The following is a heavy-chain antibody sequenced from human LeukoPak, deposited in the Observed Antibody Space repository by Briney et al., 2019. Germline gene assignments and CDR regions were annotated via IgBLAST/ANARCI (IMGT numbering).Heavy chain of an antibody. CDR1: GFTFSDYY. V-gene: IGHV3-11*06. J-gene: IGHJ4*02. CDR3: ARGHIASWYNVEN. CDR2: TSGSSTYT. D-gene: IGHD6-13*01. Sequence: GGSLRLSCAASGFTFSDYYMSWIRQAPGKGLEWVSYTSGSSTYTNYADSVKGRFTISRDNAKNSLYLVMNSLRAEDTAVYYCARGHIASWYNVENWGQGTLVTVSS.